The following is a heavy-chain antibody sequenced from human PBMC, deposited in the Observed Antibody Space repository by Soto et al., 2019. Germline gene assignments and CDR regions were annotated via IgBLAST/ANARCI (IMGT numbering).Heavy chain of an antibody. J-gene: IGHJ2*01. CDR1: GFTFSSYA. D-gene: IGHD2-21*02. CDR2: ISYDGSNK. CDR3: ARKPRCGGDCYRTRYFDL. Sequence: QVQLVESGGGVVQPGRSLRLSCAASGFTFSSYAMHWVRQAPGKGLEWVAVISYDGSNKYYADSVKGRFTISRDNSNNTLYLQINSLGAEETAVYYCARKPRCGGDCYRTRYFDLWGRGTLVTVSS. V-gene: IGHV3-30-3*01.